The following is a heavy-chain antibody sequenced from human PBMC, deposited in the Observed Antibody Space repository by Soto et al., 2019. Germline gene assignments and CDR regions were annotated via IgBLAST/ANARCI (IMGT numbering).Heavy chain of an antibody. V-gene: IGHV1-18*01. J-gene: IGHJ4*02. Sequence: QVQLVQSGAEVRKPGASVKVSCKSSGYTFINHGIFWVRQAPGQGLEWMAWIYPYNGNTNYAQKFLGRVTLTTDTSTSTAYMDLRSLTSDDTAIYYCERDINGAAGGGYWGQGTLVTVSS. CDR1: GYTFINHG. CDR3: ERDINGAAGGGY. CDR2: IYPYNGNT. D-gene: IGHD6-13*01.